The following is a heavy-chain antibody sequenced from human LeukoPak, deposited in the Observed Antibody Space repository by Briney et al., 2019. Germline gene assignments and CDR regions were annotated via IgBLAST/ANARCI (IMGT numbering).Heavy chain of an antibody. D-gene: IGHD3-22*01. CDR3: ARVGDYYDSSGYYLGYFDY. Sequence: PSETLSLTCTVSGGSISSYYWSWIRQPAGKGLEWIGYIYYSGSTNYNPSLKSRVTISVDTSENQFSLKLSSVTAADTAVYYCARVGDYYDSSGYYLGYFDYWGQGTLVTVSS. CDR1: GGSISSYY. J-gene: IGHJ4*02. V-gene: IGHV4-59*01. CDR2: IYYSGST.